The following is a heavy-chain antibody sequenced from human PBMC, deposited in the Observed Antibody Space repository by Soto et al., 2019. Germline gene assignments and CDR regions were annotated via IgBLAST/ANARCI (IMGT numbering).Heavy chain of an antibody. V-gene: IGHV4-30-4*01. J-gene: IGHJ5*02. CDR1: GGSISSGDYY. CDR3: ARARFLEWLLSGWFDP. D-gene: IGHD3-3*01. CDR2: IYYSGST. Sequence: QVQLQESGPGLVKPSQTQSLTCTVSGGSISSGDYYWSWIRQPPGKGLEWIGYIYYSGSTYYNPSLKSRVTISVDTSKNQFSLKLSSVTAADTAVYYCARARFLEWLLSGWFDPWGQGTLVTVSS.